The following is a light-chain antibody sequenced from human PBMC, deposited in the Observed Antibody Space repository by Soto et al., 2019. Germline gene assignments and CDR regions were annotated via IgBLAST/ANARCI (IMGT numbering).Light chain of an antibody. CDR3: CSYAGNSNYV. J-gene: IGLJ1*01. CDR1: SSDVGSYNL. Sequence: QSVLTQPASVSGSPGQSITISCTGTSSDVGSYNLVSWYQQHPGKAPKLMIYEGSKRPSGVSNLFSGSKSGNTASLTISGLQAEDEGDYYCCSYAGNSNYVFGTGTKVTVL. CDR2: EGS. V-gene: IGLV2-23*01.